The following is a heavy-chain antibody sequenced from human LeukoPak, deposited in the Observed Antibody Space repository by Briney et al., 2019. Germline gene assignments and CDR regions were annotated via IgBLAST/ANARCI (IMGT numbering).Heavy chain of an antibody. CDR1: GGTFSSYA. CDR2: IIPIFGTA. J-gene: IGHJ3*02. D-gene: IGHD3-3*01. V-gene: IGHV1-69*13. CDR3: ARLPEPVWSGTQSDAFDI. Sequence: SVKVSCKASGGTFSSYAISWVRQAPGQGLEWMGGIIPIFGTANYAQKFQGRVTITADESTSTAYMELSSLRSEDTAVYYCARLPEPVWSGTQSDAFDIWGQGTMVTVSS.